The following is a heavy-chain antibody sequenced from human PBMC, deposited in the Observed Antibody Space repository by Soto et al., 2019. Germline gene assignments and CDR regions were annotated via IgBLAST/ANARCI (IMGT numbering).Heavy chain of an antibody. CDR3: ARANFGVIFTSGMDV. J-gene: IGHJ6*02. CDR2: IIPIFGTA. D-gene: IGHD3-3*01. Sequence: SVKVSCKASGGTFSSYAISWVRQAPGQGLEWMGGIIPIFGTANYAQKFQGRVTITADKSTSTAYMELSSLRAEDTAVYYCARANFGVIFTSGMDVWGQGATVTVSS. V-gene: IGHV1-69*06. CDR1: GGTFSSYA.